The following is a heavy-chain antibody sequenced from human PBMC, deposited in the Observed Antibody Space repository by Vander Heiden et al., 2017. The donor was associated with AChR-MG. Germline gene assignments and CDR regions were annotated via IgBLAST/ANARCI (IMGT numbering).Heavy chain of an antibody. Sequence: QVHLQRWGAGLLQPPETLSLTCAPDGGSLSGYYWGWIRQPPGKGLEWVGEISHSGGTNDNPSLKSRVTISVDTSKNQFSLNLNSVTAADTAVYYCVRDYRYCTSTNCGHWFDPWGQGTLVTVSS. J-gene: IGHJ5*02. D-gene: IGHD2-2*01. CDR3: VRDYRYCTSTNCGHWFDP. V-gene: IGHV4-34*01. CDR2: ISHSGGT. CDR1: GGSLSGYY.